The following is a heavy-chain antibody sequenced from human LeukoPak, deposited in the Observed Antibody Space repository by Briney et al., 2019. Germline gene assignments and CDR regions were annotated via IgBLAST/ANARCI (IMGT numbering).Heavy chain of an antibody. V-gene: IGHV3-7*03. CDR2: IKQDGSEK. Sequence: PGGSLRLSCAASGFTLSIYWMSWVRQAPGKGLEWVANIKQDGSEKYYVDSVRGRFAISRDNAKNSLYLQMNSLRAEDTAVYYCARHGSMTLIRGRLRYYYMDVWGKGTTVTISS. D-gene: IGHD3-10*01. CDR1: GFTLSIYW. CDR3: ARHGSMTLIRGRLRYYYMDV. J-gene: IGHJ6*03.